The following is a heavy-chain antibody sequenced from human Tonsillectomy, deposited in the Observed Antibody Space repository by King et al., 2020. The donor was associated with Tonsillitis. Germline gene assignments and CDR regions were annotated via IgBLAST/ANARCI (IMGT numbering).Heavy chain of an antibody. V-gene: IGHV3-49*04. D-gene: IGHD3-22*01. J-gene: IGHJ4*02. CDR3: TRVSTMIVVVPDY. CDR2: IRSKVFGATP. Sequence: VQLVESGGGLVQPGRSLRLSCTASGFTFGDYAMSWVRQAPGKGLEWISFIRSKVFGATPEYAASGKGRFTISRDDSERIAYLQMNSLKTEDTAVYFCTRVSTMIVVVPDYWGQGTLVTVSS. CDR1: GFTFGDYA.